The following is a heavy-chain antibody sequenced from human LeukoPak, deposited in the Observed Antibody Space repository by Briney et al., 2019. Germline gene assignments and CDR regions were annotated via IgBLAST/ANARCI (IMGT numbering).Heavy chain of an antibody. D-gene: IGHD2-2*01. V-gene: IGHV4-59*01. CDR3: ARWYCSRGTCYYLDY. J-gene: IGHJ4*02. CDR1: GGSISSYY. Sequence: SETLSLTCAVSGGSISSYYWSWIRQSPGRGLEYIGHIHYNGRTDYNPSLKSRVTISVDTSRNQFSLKLNSVTAADTAVYFCARWYCSRGTCYYLDYWGQGTLVTVSS. CDR2: IHYNGRT.